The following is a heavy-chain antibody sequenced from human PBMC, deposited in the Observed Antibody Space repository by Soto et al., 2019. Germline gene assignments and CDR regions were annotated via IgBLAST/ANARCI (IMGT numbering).Heavy chain of an antibody. V-gene: IGHV1-69*02. CDR3: ASRTGLDAFDI. J-gene: IGHJ3*02. Sequence: SGGXXXXYTISWVRQAPGQGLEWMGRIIPILGIANYAQKFQGRVTITADKSTSTAYMELSSLRSEDTAVYYCASRTGLDAFDIWGQGTMVTVSS. CDR1: GGXXXXYT. CDR2: IIPILGIA. D-gene: IGHD1-1*01.